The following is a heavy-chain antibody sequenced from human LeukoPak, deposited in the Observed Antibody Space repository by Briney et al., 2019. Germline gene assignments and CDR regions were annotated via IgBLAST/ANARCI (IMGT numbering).Heavy chain of an antibody. V-gene: IGHV3-11*01. D-gene: IGHD2-2*01. Sequence: GGSLRLSCAASGFTFCDYYMSWIRQAPGKGLEWVSYISSSGSTIYYADSVKGRFTISRDNAKNSLYLQMNSLRAEDTAVYYCARVSVQRGVNIVVPWGQGTLVTVSS. CDR1: GFTFCDYY. CDR3: ARVSVQRGVNIVVP. CDR2: ISSSGSTI. J-gene: IGHJ5*02.